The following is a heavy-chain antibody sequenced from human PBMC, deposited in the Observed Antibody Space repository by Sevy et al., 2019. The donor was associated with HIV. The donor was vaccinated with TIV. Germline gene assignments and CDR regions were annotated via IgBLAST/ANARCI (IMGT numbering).Heavy chain of an antibody. J-gene: IGHJ3*01. CDR3: ARDGGTMTTPGSFDF. D-gene: IGHD4-17*01. V-gene: IGHV4-30-2*01. CDR2: IFHTGNT. CDR1: GGPISSGVYS. Sequence: TLSLTCAVSGGPISSGVYSWNWIRQPPGKGLEWVGYIFHTGNTYYNPSLKGRVTMSVDRSKNQFSLKMSSVTAADTAVYFCARDGGTMTTPGSFDFWGQGTMDTVSS.